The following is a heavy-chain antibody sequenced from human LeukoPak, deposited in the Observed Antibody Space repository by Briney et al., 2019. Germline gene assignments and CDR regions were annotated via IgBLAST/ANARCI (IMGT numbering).Heavy chain of an antibody. J-gene: IGHJ4*02. Sequence: ASVKVSCKASGYTFTSYDINWVRQATGQGLEWMGWMNPNSGNTGYAQKFQDRVTMTRNTSISTAYMELSSLRSEDTAMYYCARRGGRDGYNAPDYWGQGTLVTVSS. CDR1: GYTFTSYD. CDR2: MNPNSGNT. CDR3: ARRGGRDGYNAPDY. D-gene: IGHD5-24*01. V-gene: IGHV1-8*01.